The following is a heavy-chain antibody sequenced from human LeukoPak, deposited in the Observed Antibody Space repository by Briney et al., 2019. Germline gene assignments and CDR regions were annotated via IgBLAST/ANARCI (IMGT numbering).Heavy chain of an antibody. CDR2: ISGSGGST. Sequence: QPGGSLRLSCAASGFTFSSYAMSWVRQAPGKGLEWVSAISGSGGSTYYADSVEGRFTISRDNSKNTLYLQMNSLRAEDTAVYYCAKDSITIFGVVIIPLLDYWGQGTLVTVSS. J-gene: IGHJ4*02. CDR3: AKDSITIFGVVIIPLLDY. CDR1: GFTFSSYA. V-gene: IGHV3-23*01. D-gene: IGHD3-3*01.